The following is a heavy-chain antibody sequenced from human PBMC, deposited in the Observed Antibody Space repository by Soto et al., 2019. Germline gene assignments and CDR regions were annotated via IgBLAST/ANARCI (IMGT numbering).Heavy chain of an antibody. CDR2: IWYDGSNK. CDR1: GFTFSSYG. V-gene: IGHV3-33*01. CDR3: ARDSFHAFDI. Sequence: QVQLVESGGGVVQPGRSLRLSCAASGFTFSSYGMHWVRQAPGKGLEWVAVIWYDGSNKYYADSVKGRFTISRDNSRNTLYLQMNSLRAEDTAVYYCARDSFHAFDIWGQGTMVTVSS. J-gene: IGHJ3*02.